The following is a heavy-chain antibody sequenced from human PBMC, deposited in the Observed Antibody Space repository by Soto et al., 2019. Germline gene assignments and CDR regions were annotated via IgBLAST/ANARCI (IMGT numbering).Heavy chain of an antibody. J-gene: IGHJ4*02. CDR1: GGSFSGYY. D-gene: IGHD6-19*01. Sequence: QVQLQQWGAGLLKPSETLSLTCAVYGGSFSGYYWSWIRQPPGKGLEWIGEINHSGSTNYNPSLKSRVTISVDTSKNQFSLKLSSVTAADTAVYYCARWGKAVAGYADFDYWGQGTLVTVSS. CDR2: INHSGST. V-gene: IGHV4-34*01. CDR3: ARWGKAVAGYADFDY.